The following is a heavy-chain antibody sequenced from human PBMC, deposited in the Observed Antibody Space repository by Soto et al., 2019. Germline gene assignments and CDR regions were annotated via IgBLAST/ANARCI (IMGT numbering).Heavy chain of an antibody. V-gene: IGHV4-30-4*01. Sequence: SETLSLTCTVSGDSIRSDDYYWSWIRQSPGKGLAYIGSIYYNGTTNYDPSLKSRLTISIDTSKNQFSLKLSSVTAADTAVYSCARSVFPWGQGTLVTVSS. CDR3: ARSVFP. CDR1: GDSIRSDDYY. CDR2: IYYNGTT. J-gene: IGHJ5*02.